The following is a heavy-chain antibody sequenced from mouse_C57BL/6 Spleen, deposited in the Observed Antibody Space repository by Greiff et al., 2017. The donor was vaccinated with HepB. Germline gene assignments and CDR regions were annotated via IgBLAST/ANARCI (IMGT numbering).Heavy chain of an antibody. CDR1: GYTFTDYY. V-gene: IGHV1-26*01. Sequence: EVQLQQSGPELVKPGASVKISCKASGYTFTDYYMNWVKQSHGKSLEWIGDINPNNGGTSYNQKFKGKATLTVDKSSSTAYMELRSLTSEDSAVYYCARSGANWDFDYWGQGNTLTVSS. CDR3: ARSGANWDFDY. CDR2: INPNNGGT. J-gene: IGHJ2*01. D-gene: IGHD4-1*01.